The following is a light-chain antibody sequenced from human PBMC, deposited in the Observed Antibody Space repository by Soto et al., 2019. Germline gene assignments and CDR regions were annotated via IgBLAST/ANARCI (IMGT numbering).Light chain of an antibody. CDR1: QSVSIY. Sequence: IVFTQSPGTLSLSPGDIATLSCRASQSVSIYLAWYQQKPGQAPRLLIYDASNRVTGIPARFSGSGSGTDFTLTSSSVEPEDFAVYYCQQRVDWLTFGGGTKLEIK. CDR2: DAS. J-gene: IGKJ4*01. V-gene: IGKV3-11*01. CDR3: QQRVDWLT.